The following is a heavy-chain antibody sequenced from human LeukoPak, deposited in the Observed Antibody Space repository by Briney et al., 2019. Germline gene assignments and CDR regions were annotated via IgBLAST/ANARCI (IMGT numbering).Heavy chain of an antibody. Sequence: PGGSLRLSCAASGFTVSSNYMSWIRQAPGKGLEWVSYISSSGSTIYYADSVKGRSTISRDNAKNSLYLQMNSLRAEDTAVYYCASDYSSGPLGYWGQGTLVTVSS. CDR1: GFTVSSNY. CDR3: ASDYSSGPLGY. V-gene: IGHV3-11*01. CDR2: ISSSGSTI. J-gene: IGHJ4*02. D-gene: IGHD6-19*01.